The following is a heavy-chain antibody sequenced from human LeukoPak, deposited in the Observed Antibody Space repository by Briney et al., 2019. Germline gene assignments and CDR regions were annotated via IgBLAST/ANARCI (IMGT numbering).Heavy chain of an antibody. V-gene: IGHV3-23*01. J-gene: IGHJ5*02. CDR2: ISGSGAST. D-gene: IGHD2-2*01. CDR1: GFTFSSYD. CDR3: AKDRHAPGRYCSSTTCFPFDP. Sequence: GGSLRLSCAASGFTFSSYDMSWVRQAPGKGLEWVSAISGSGASTCYADCVKGRFTISRDNSKSTLYLQMNSLRAEDTAVYYCAKDRHAPGRYCSSTTCFPFDPWGQGTLVTVSS.